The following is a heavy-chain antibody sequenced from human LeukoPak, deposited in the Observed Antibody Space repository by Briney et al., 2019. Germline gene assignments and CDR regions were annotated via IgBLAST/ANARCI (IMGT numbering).Heavy chain of an antibody. D-gene: IGHD3-10*01. CDR2: IYYSGST. CDR3: ARGGCTMVRRYGSGSYCLYFDY. Sequence: SETLSLTCTVSGGSISSSSYYWGWIRQPPGKGLEWIGSIYYSGSTYYNPSLKSRVTISVDTSKNQFSLKLSSVTAADTAVYYCARGGCTMVRRYGSGSYCLYFDYWGQGTLVTVSS. J-gene: IGHJ4*02. V-gene: IGHV4-39*07. CDR1: GGSISSSSYY.